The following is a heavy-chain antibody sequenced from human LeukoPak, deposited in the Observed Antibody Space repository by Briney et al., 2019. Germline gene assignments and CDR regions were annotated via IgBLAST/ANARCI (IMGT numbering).Heavy chain of an antibody. D-gene: IGHD3-3*01. CDR1: GFTFSSYW. J-gene: IGHJ4*02. CDR2: IKQDGSEK. V-gene: IGHV3-7*01. Sequence: GGSLRLSCAASGFTFSSYWMSWVRQAPGKGLEWVANIKQDGSEKYYVDSVKGRFTISRDNAKNSLYLQMNSLRAEDTAVYYCARAPSLRFLEWLVSENLDYWGQGTLVTVSS. CDR3: ARAPSLRFLEWLVSENLDY.